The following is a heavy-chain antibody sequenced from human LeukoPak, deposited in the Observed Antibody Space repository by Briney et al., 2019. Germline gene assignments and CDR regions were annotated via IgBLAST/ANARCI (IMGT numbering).Heavy chain of an antibody. CDR1: GFTFSTYS. J-gene: IGHJ4*02. CDR2: ISSSSSTI. D-gene: IGHD1-1*01. Sequence: GGSLGLSCAASGFTFSTYSMNWVRQAPGKGLEWVSYISSSSSTIYYADSVKGRFTISRDNAKNSLDLQMNSLRAEDTAVYYCARGWIGPLVRLQLFDYWGQGTLVTVSS. V-gene: IGHV3-48*01. CDR3: ARGWIGPLVRLQLFDY.